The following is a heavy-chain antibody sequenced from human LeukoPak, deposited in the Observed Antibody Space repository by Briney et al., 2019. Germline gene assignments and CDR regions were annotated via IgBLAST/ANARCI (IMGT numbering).Heavy chain of an antibody. CDR2: ISYDGSNK. V-gene: IGHV3-30*18. CDR1: GFTFSTYG. D-gene: IGHD1-1*01. J-gene: IGHJ4*02. Sequence: PGRSLRLSCAASGFTFSTYGMHWVRQAPGKGLEWVAVISYDGSNKYYADSMKGRFTISRDNSENTLYLQLNSLRTEDTAVYYCAKDGVFWTTGSTGDYWGQGTLVTVSS. CDR3: AKDGVFWTTGSTGDY.